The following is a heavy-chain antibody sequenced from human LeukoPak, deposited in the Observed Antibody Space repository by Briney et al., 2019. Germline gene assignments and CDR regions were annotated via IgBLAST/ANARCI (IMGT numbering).Heavy chain of an antibody. J-gene: IGHJ4*02. CDR1: GGTFSSYA. CDR2: IIPIFGTA. Sequence: ASVKVSCKASGGTFSSYAVSWVRQAPGQGLEWMGGIIPIFGTANYAQKFQGRVTITADESTSTAYMELSSLRSEDTAVYYCARDWSHCSSTSCYMKGVFDYWGQGTLVTVSS. CDR3: ARDWSHCSSTSCYMKGVFDY. D-gene: IGHD2-2*01. V-gene: IGHV1-69*13.